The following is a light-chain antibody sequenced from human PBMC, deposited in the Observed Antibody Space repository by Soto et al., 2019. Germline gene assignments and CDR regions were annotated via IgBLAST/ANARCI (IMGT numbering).Light chain of an antibody. CDR2: GAS. CDR3: QQYNNWWT. Sequence: EIVMTQSPATLSLSPGERATLSCRASQSVSNNLAWYHQKPGQAPRLLLYGASTRATGIQARFSGSGSGTEFTLTISSLHSEDFAVYYCQQYNNWWTFGQGTKVEIK. CDR1: QSVSNN. V-gene: IGKV3-15*01. J-gene: IGKJ1*01.